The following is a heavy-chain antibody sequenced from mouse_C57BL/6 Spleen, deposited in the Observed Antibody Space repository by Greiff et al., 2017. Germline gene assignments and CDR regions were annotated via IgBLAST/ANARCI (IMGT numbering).Heavy chain of an antibody. D-gene: IGHD6-1*01. J-gene: IGHJ4*01. Sequence: EVKLVESGGGLVEPGGSLKLSCAASGFTFSDYGMHWVRQAPEKGLEWVAYISSGRSTIYYADTVKGLFTISRDNAKNTLFLLMTSLLSEDTAMYYCATLQHYYAMDYWGQGTSVTVSS. CDR1: GFTFSDYG. CDR2: ISSGRSTI. V-gene: IGHV5-17*01. CDR3: ATLQHYYAMDY.